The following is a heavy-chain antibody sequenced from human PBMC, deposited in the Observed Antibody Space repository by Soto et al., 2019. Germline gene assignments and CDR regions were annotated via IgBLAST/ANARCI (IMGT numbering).Heavy chain of an antibody. D-gene: IGHD3-9*01. CDR2: IYYSGST. J-gene: IGHJ4*02. Sequence: SATLSLTCTVSRGSISSYYWSWIRQPPGKGLEWIGYIYYSGSTNYNPSLKSRVTISVDTSKNQFSLKLSSVTAADTAVYYCARVGYDILTGYESYYFDYWGQGTLVTVS. V-gene: IGHV4-59*01. CDR3: ARVGYDILTGYESYYFDY. CDR1: RGSISSYY.